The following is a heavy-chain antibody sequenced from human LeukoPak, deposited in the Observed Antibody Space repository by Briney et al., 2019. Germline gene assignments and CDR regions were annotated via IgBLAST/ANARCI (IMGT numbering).Heavy chain of an antibody. D-gene: IGHD3-22*01. V-gene: IGHV3-9*01. CDR3: AKAPTYYYDSSGYFFDY. J-gene: IGHJ4*02. Sequence: GGSLRLSCAASGFTFDDYAMHWVRQAPGQGLEWVSGISWNSGSIGYADSVKGRFTISRDNAKNSLYLQMNSLRAEDTALYYCAKAPTYYYDSSGYFFDYWGQGTLVTVSS. CDR1: GFTFDDYA. CDR2: ISWNSGSI.